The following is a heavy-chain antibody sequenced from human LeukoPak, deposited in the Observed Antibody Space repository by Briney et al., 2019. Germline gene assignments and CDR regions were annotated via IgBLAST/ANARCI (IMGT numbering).Heavy chain of an antibody. V-gene: IGHV4-59*01. Sequence: SETLSLTCTVSGGSISSYYWSWIRQPPGKGLEWIGYIYYSGSTNYNPSLKSRVTISVDTSKSQFSLKLSSVTAADTAVYYCARAGYSYGKPFDYWGQGTLVTVSS. CDR1: GGSISSYY. CDR3: ARAGYSYGKPFDY. J-gene: IGHJ4*02. D-gene: IGHD5-18*01. CDR2: IYYSGST.